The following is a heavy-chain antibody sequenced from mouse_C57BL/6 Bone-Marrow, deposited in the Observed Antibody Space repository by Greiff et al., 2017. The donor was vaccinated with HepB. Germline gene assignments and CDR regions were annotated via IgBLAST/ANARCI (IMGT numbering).Heavy chain of an antibody. D-gene: IGHD1-1*01. J-gene: IGHJ1*03. CDR2: IYPGSGST. Sequence: QVQLQQPGAELVKPGASVKMSCKASGYTFTSYWITWVKRRPGQGLEWIGDIYPGSGSTNDNEKFKSKATLTVDTSSSTADMQLSSLTSEDSAIYYCERYYDSSYWYFDVWGTGTTVTVSS. CDR3: ERYYDSSYWYFDV. CDR1: GYTFTSYW. V-gene: IGHV1-55*01.